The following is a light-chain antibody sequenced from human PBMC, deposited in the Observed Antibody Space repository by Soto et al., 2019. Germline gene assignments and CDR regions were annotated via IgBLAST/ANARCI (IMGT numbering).Light chain of an antibody. CDR2: IAS. CDR3: QQSYSTPRT. J-gene: IGKJ1*01. CDR1: QNINNF. Sequence: DIQMTQSPTSLYASVGDRVTITCRASQNINNFLNWYQQKSGKAPKLLIYIASTLESGVPSRFSGSGSGTDFTLTIXXXXXXXXXTYYCQQSYSTPRTFGQGTKV. V-gene: IGKV1-39*01.